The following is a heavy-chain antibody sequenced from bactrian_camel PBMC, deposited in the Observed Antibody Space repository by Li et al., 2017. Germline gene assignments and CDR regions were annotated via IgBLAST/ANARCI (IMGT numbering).Heavy chain of an antibody. CDR2: IDTGVGST. V-gene: IGHV3S40*01. CDR3: AADLFRVTACGAGYVPDFPY. D-gene: IGHD5*01. Sequence: VQLVESGGTSVQAGASLRLPCVASGFAFSRSDMGWFRQAPGKGPEGVAAIDTGVGSTYYLNSVEGRFTISHDNAKNTLYLQMNSLKPEDTAIYYCAADLFRVTACGAGYVPDFPYRGQGTQVTVS. J-gene: IGHJ6*01. CDR1: GFAFSRSD.